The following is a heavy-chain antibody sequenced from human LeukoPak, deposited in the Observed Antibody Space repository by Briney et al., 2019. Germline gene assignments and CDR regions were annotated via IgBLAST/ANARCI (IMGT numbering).Heavy chain of an antibody. J-gene: IGHJ4*02. CDR2: IRYDGSNK. D-gene: IGHD3-22*01. V-gene: IGHV3-30*02. Sequence: GGSLRLSCAASGFTFSSYGMHWVRQAPGKGLEWVAFIRYDGSNKYYADSVKGRFTISRDNSKNTLYLQMNSLRAGDTAVYYCAKESRPYYYDSSGGLGYWGQGTLVTVSS. CDR3: AKESRPYYYDSSGGLGY. CDR1: GFTFSSYG.